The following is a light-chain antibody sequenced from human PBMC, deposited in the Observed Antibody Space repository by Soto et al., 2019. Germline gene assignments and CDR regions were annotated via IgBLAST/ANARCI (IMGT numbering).Light chain of an antibody. CDR1: SWHSSYA. Sequence: QLVLTQSPSASASLGASVKLTCTLSSWHSSYAIAWHQQQPEKGPRYLMKLNSDGSHNKGDGIPDRFSGSSSGAERYLTIASLQSEDEADYYCQTWNTGTHVVFGGGTKLTVL. CDR2: LNSDGSH. CDR3: QTWNTGTHVV. V-gene: IGLV4-69*01. J-gene: IGLJ2*01.